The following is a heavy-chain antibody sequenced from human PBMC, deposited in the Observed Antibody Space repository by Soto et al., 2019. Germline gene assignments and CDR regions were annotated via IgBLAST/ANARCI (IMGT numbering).Heavy chain of an antibody. J-gene: IGHJ5*02. CDR1: GYTFTNYG. CDR2: INVYNGNT. V-gene: IGHV1-18*01. Sequence: QVQLVQSGGEVKKPGASVKVSCKASGYTFTNYGISWVRQAPGQGLEWMGWINVYNGNTKYAQKVQSRITMTTDTSTSTAYMELRSLRSDDTAVYYCARGVGSGSYYNQYNWFDPWGPGTLVTVSS. CDR3: ARGVGSGSYYNQYNWFDP. D-gene: IGHD3-10*01.